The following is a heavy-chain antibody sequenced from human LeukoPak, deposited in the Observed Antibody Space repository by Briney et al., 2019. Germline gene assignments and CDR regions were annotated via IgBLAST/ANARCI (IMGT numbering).Heavy chain of an antibody. CDR1: GGSISNSSSY. CDR2: IYYSGST. J-gene: IGHJ5*02. Sequence: SETLSLTCTVSGGSISNSSSYWGWIRQPPGKGLEWIGSIYYSGSTYYNPSLKSRVTISVDTSKNQFSLKLSSVTAADTAVYYCARAPRGSYDWFDPWGQGTLVTVSS. D-gene: IGHD1-26*01. V-gene: IGHV4-39*01. CDR3: ARAPRGSYDWFDP.